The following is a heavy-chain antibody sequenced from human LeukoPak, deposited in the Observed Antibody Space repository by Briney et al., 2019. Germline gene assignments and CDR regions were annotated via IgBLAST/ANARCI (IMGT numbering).Heavy chain of an antibody. J-gene: IGHJ4*02. Sequence: TGGSLRLSCAASGFTFSDYYMSWIRQAPGKGLEWVSYISSSGSTIYYADSVKGRLTISRDNAKNSLYLQMNSLRAEDTAVYYCARAPTTVVKFDYWGQGTLVTVSS. V-gene: IGHV3-11*01. D-gene: IGHD4-23*01. CDR2: ISSSGSTI. CDR1: GFTFSDYY. CDR3: ARAPTTVVKFDY.